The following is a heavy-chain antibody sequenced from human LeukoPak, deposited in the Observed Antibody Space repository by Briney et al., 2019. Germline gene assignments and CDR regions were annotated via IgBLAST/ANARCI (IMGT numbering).Heavy chain of an antibody. CDR3: ARGTYYFEN. CDR2: ISGSSSTM. Sequence: WGALRLSCAAPGFTFSSYEMNWGRPGPGKGLEWVSYISGSSSTMYYADSVKGRFTISRDNAKNSLYLQMNSLRAEDTAVYYCARGTYYFENWGQGTLVTVSS. J-gene: IGHJ4*02. D-gene: IGHD1/OR15-1a*01. CDR1: GFTFSSYE. V-gene: IGHV3-48*03.